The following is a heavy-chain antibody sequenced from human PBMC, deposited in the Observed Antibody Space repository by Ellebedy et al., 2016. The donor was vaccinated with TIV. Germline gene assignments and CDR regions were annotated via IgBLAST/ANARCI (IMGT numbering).Heavy chain of an antibody. Sequence: GASLKISCAASGFTFSTYGMHWVRQVPGKGLEWVAVITPDGSYKTYADSVKGRFSVSRDNSKKTVDLQMNSLRPEDTAVYYCVRDGYSDTWYAKWFDPWGQGTLVMVSS. CDR1: GFTFSTYG. CDR3: VRDGYSDTWYAKWFDP. J-gene: IGHJ5*02. CDR2: ITPDGSYK. V-gene: IGHV3-30*03. D-gene: IGHD5-12*01.